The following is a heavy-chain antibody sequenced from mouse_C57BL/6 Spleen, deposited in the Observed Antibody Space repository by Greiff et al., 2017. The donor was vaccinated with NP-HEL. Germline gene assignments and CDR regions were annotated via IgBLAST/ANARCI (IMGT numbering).Heavy chain of an antibody. J-gene: IGHJ1*03. V-gene: IGHV1-22*01. CDR2: INPNNGGT. Sequence: VQLKESGPELVKPGASVKMSCKASGYTFTDYNMHWVKQSHGKSLEWIGYINPNNGGTSYNQKFKGKATLTVNKSSSTAYMELRSLTSEDSAVYYCAREGTVVSWYFDVWGTGTTVTVSS. CDR3: AREGTVVSWYFDV. CDR1: GYTFTDYN. D-gene: IGHD1-1*01.